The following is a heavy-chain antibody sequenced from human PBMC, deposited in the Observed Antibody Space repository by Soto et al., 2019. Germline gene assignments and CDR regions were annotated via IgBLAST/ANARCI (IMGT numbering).Heavy chain of an antibody. V-gene: IGHV4-31*03. CDR2: IYYSGST. J-gene: IGHJ4*02. CDR3: ARRTTVTTIFDY. CDR1: GGSISSGGYY. Sequence: PSETLSLTGTVSGGSISSGGYYWSWIRQHPGKGLEWIGYIYYSGSTYYNPSLKSRVTISVDTSKNQFSLKLSSVTAADTAVYYCARRTTVTTIFDYWGQGTLVTVSS. D-gene: IGHD4-17*01.